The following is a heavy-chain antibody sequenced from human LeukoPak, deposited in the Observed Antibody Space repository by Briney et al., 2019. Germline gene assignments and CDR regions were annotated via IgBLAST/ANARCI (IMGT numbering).Heavy chain of an antibody. CDR2: ISSSSSYT. J-gene: IGHJ4*02. CDR3: ARDAGYYYGSGSYPSYFDY. CDR1: GFTFSDYY. Sequence: GGSLRLSCAASGFTFSDYYMSWIRQAPGKGLEWVSYISSSSSYTNYADSVKSRFTISRDNAKNSLYLQMNSLRAEDTAVYYCARDAGYYYGSGSYPSYFDYWGQGTLVTVSS. V-gene: IGHV3-11*06. D-gene: IGHD3-10*01.